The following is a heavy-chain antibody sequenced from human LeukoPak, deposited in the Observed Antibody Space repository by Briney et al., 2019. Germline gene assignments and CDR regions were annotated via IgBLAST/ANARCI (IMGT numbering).Heavy chain of an antibody. CDR2: ISSSSSYI. CDR3: ARDAHSRGDAFDI. Sequence: GGCLRLSCAASGFTFSSYSMNWVRQAPGKGLEWVSSISSSSSYIYYADSVKGRFTISRDNAKNSLYLQMNSLRAEDTAVYYCARDAHSRGDAFDIWGQGTMVTVSS. J-gene: IGHJ3*02. D-gene: IGHD3-10*01. CDR1: GFTFSSYS. V-gene: IGHV3-21*01.